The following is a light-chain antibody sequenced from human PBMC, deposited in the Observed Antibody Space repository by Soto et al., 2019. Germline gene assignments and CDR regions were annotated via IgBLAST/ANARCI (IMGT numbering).Light chain of an antibody. CDR2: DAS. V-gene: IGKV3-11*01. Sequence: EIVLTQSPVTLSLSPGERATLSCRASQSVSSYLAWYQQRPGQAPRLLIYDASNRATGIPARFSGSGSGTDFTLTINSLEPEDFAVYYCQQRSNWPPTFGGGTKVEIK. CDR3: QQRSNWPPT. CDR1: QSVSSY. J-gene: IGKJ4*01.